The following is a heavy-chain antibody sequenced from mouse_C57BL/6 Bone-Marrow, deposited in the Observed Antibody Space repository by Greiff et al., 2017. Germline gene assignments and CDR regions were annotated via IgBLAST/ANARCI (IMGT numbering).Heavy chain of an antibody. CDR2: ISDGGSYT. CDR1: GFTFSSYA. CDR3: ARGDYYGSSYVGYFDV. D-gene: IGHD1-1*01. Sequence: EVKLMESGGGLVKPGGSLKLSCAASGFTFSSYAMSWVRQTPEKRLEWVATISDGGSYTYYPDNVKGRFTISRDNAKNNLYLQMSHLKSEDTAMYYCARGDYYGSSYVGYFDVWGTGTTVTVSS. V-gene: IGHV5-4*03. J-gene: IGHJ1*03.